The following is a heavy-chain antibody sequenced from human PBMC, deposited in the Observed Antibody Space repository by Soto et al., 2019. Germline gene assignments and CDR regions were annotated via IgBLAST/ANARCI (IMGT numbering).Heavy chain of an antibody. CDR1: GGTFSSYT. Sequence: ASVKVSCKASGGTFSSYTISWVRQAPGQGLEWMGRIIPILGMANYAQKFQGRVTITADKSTSTAYMELSSLRSEDTAVYYCARGTVTTAPFDYWGQGTLVTVSS. V-gene: IGHV1-69*02. CDR3: ARGTVTTAPFDY. CDR2: IIPILGMA. J-gene: IGHJ4*02. D-gene: IGHD4-4*01.